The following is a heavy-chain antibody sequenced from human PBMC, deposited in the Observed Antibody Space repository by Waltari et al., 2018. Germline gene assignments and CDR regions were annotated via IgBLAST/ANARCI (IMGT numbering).Heavy chain of an antibody. V-gene: IGHV1-18*01. CDR1: GYIFTSYG. Sequence: QIQLVQSGVEVKKPGASVKVSCRTSGYIFTSYGISWVRQAPGQRLEWMEWINTYKGNTNYAQKSQGRVTLTSDTPAETVNMELTNLRSDDTAVDYCVRPEGGEYGGKSYYDYWGQGVLVTVSS. CDR2: INTYKGNT. D-gene: IGHD3-16*01. CDR3: VRPEGGEYGGKSYYDY. J-gene: IGHJ4*02.